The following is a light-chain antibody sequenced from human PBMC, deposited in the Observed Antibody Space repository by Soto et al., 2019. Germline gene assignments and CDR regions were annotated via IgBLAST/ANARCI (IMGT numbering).Light chain of an antibody. Sequence: QSALTQPRSVSGSPGQSVTMSCTGTSSNVGAYNYVSWYQQYPGKGPRLMIYDVSKWPSGVPDRFSGSKSGNTASLTISGLQAEDEADYYCCSYAGNSLWVFGGGTQLTVL. CDR3: CSYAGNSLWV. CDR1: SSNVGAYNY. CDR2: DVS. J-gene: IGLJ3*02. V-gene: IGLV2-11*01.